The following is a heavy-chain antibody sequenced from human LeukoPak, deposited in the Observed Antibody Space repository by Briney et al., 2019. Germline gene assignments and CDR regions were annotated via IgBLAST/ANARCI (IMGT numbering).Heavy chain of an antibody. D-gene: IGHD1-14*01. J-gene: IGHJ3*02. Sequence: PGGSLRLSCAASGFRFSYHDMHWVRQAPGKGLEFVSSIGAAGAHTFYADSVKGRFTISRDNFQSTMYLQMDGLRPEGSAVYYCARELGGTKTGGFDIWGQGTAVTVSS. CDR2: IGAAGAHT. CDR3: ARELGGTKTGGFDI. CDR1: GFRFSYHD. V-gene: IGHV3-64*02.